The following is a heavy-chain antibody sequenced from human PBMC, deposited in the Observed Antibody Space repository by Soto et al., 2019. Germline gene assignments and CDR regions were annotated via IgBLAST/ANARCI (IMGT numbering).Heavy chain of an antibody. Sequence: QVLLQESGPGLVKPSETLSLTCTVSGGSISSSSYYWGWIRQPPGKGLEWIGSVYYRGNTYYNPSLKSRVTTSVDTSKNQFSLKLYSVTAADTALYYCARHKDTSSRYLLPDYLGQGTLVTVSS. CDR2: VYYRGNT. CDR3: ARHKDTSSRYLLPDY. J-gene: IGHJ4*02. D-gene: IGHD6-13*01. V-gene: IGHV4-39*01. CDR1: GGSISSSSYY.